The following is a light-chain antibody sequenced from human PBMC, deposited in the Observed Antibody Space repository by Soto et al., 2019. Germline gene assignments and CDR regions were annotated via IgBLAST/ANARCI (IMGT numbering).Light chain of an antibody. CDR3: AAWDDSLSGVV. Sequence: QSVLTQPPSASGTPGQRVTISCSGRSSNIGSNYVYWYQQLPGTAPKLLIYRNNQRPLGVPDRFSGSKSGTSASLAISGLRSEDEADYYCAAWDDSLSGVVFGGGTKLTFL. CDR1: SSNIGSNY. V-gene: IGLV1-47*01. J-gene: IGLJ2*01. CDR2: RNN.